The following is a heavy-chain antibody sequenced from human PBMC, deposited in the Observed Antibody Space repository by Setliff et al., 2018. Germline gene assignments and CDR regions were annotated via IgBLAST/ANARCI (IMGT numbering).Heavy chain of an antibody. CDR1: GGTFNSYA. J-gene: IGHJ4*02. Sequence: ASVKVSCKASGGTFNSYAISWVRQAPGQGLEWMGFIYTDNGNTKYSKNFQDRVAITRDTSASTAYMELSSLTSEDTAVYFCARGSRGFDYWGQGALVTVSS. V-gene: IGHV1-3*04. CDR2: IYTDNGNT. CDR3: ARGSRGFDY.